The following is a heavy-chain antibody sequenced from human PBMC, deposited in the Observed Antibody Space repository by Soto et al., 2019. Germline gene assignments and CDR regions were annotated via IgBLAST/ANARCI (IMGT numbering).Heavy chain of an antibody. CDR3: ARHSYYSSPLRFDP. CDR1: GGSITGYY. CDR2: IHYSGST. J-gene: IGHJ5*02. V-gene: IGHV4-59*08. D-gene: IGHD4-4*01. Sequence: QVQLQESGPGLVQPSETLSLTCTVSGGSITGYYWSWIRQPPGKGPEWIGNIHYSGSTNYNPSLKSRDTISVDMSKNQGSLRLSSVTAAETAVYYCARHSYYSSPLRFDPWGQGTLVTVSS.